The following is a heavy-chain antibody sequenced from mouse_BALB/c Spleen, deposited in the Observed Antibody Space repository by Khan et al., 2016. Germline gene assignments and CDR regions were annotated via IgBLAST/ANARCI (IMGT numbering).Heavy chain of an antibody. CDR2: INPDSSTI. V-gene: IGHV4-1*02. Sequence: EVQLVESGGGLVQPGGSLKLSCAASGFDFSRYWMSWVRQAPGKGLEWIGEINPDSSTINYMPSLKDKFIISRDNAKNTLYLQMSKVRSEDTAPYYSARDYQTYAIHYRRQGPAVTVSS. D-gene: IGHD2-4*01. CDR3: ARDYQTYAIHY. CDR1: GFDFSRYW. J-gene: IGHJ4*01.